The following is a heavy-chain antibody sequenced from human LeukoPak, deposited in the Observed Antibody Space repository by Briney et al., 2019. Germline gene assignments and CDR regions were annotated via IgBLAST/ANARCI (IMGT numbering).Heavy chain of an antibody. CDR2: IYYSGST. CDR1: GGSISSSSYY. Sequence: PSETLSLTCTVSGGSISSSSYYWGWLRQPPGKGLEWFGSIYYSGSTYYNPSLKSRVTISVDTSKNQFSLKLSSVTAADTAVYYCAGVPYCSSTSCYDGWFDPWGQGTLVTVSS. J-gene: IGHJ5*02. V-gene: IGHV4-39*07. D-gene: IGHD2-2*01. CDR3: AGVPYCSSTSCYDGWFDP.